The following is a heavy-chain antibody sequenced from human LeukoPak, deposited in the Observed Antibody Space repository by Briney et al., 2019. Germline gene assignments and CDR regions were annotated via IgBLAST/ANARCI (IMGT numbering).Heavy chain of an antibody. CDR2: IYYSGST. CDR3: ARNGYGSGSSW. Sequence: NPSETLSLTCTVSGGSISSYYWSWIRQPPGKGLEWIGYIYYSGSTNYNPSLKSRVTISVDTSKNQFSLKLSSVTAADTAVYYCARNGYGSGSSWWGQGTLVTVSS. CDR1: GGSISSYY. D-gene: IGHD3-10*01. J-gene: IGHJ4*02. V-gene: IGHV4-59*01.